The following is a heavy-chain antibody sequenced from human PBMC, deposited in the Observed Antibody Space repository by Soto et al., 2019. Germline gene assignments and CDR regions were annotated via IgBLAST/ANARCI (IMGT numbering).Heavy chain of an antibody. CDR1: GFTFTNNN. V-gene: IGHV3-21*01. Sequence: EVHLVESGGGLVKPGGSLRLSCAASGFTFTNNNMNWVRQAPGKGLEWVSSISSSSSFRNYADSVKGRFSISRDNDKKLVYLQMDSLRAVDTAVYYCARDPPLSVLVVVATDDFWGQGTLVTVSS. CDR3: ARDPPLSVLVVVATDDF. J-gene: IGHJ4*02. CDR2: ISSSSSFR. D-gene: IGHD3-22*01.